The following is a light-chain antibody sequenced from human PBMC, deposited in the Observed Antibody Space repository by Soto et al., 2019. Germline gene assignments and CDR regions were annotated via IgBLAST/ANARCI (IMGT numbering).Light chain of an antibody. V-gene: IGLV4-60*02. CDR3: ETWDSNTRV. CDR2: VEGSGNY. CDR1: SGHSSYS. Sequence: QPVLTQSSSASASLGSSVKLTCTLSSGHSSYSIGWHQQQPEKAPRYLMKVEGSGNYNKGNGVPDRFSGSSSGADRYLTISTLQFEDEADYYCETWDSNTRVFGGGTKLTVL. J-gene: IGLJ3*02.